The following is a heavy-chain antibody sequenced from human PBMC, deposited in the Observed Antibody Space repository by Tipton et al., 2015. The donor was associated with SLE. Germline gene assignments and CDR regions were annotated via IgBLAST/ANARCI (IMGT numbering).Heavy chain of an antibody. CDR2: ISYDGSNK. CDR3: ARDRHKSGAFDI. J-gene: IGHJ3*02. Sequence: SLRLSCAASGFTFSSYAMHWVRQAPGKGLEWVAVISYDGSNKYYADSVKGRFTISRDNSKNTLYLQMNSLRAEDTAVYYCARDRHKSGAFDIWGQGTMVTVSS. CDR1: GFTFSSYA. D-gene: IGHD6-6*01. V-gene: IGHV3-30*04.